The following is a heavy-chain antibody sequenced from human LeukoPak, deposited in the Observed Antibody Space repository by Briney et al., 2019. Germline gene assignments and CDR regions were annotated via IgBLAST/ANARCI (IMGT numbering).Heavy chain of an antibody. Sequence: GGSLRLSCAASGFTFDDYAMHWVRQAPGKGLEWVSGISWNSDSIGYADSVKGRFTISRDNAKNSLYLQMNSLRAEDTALYYCARGDILTGYPNWFDPWGQGTLVTVSS. J-gene: IGHJ5*02. V-gene: IGHV3-9*01. CDR3: ARGDILTGYPNWFDP. CDR1: GFTFDDYA. CDR2: ISWNSDSI. D-gene: IGHD3-9*01.